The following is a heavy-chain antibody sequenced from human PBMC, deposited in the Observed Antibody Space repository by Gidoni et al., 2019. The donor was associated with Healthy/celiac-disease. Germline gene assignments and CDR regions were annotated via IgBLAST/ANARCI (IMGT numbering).Heavy chain of an antibody. J-gene: IGHJ4*02. V-gene: IGHV3-30*01. Sequence: QVQLVESGGGVVQPGRSLRLSCSASGFTFSSYAMHSVRQAPGKGLEWVAVISYDGSNKYYADSVKGRFTISRDNSKNTLYLKMNSLRAEDTAVYYCARAVGYSYGCSGYWGQGTLVTVSS. CDR2: ISYDGSNK. D-gene: IGHD5-18*01. CDR1: GFTFSSYA. CDR3: ARAVGYSYGCSGY.